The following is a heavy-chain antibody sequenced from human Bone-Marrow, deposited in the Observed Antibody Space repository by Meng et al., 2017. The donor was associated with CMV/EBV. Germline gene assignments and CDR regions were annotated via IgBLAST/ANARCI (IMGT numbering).Heavy chain of an antibody. CDR1: GFTFSSYA. Sequence: GGSLRLSCAASGFTFSSYAMSWVRQAPGKGLEWVSYISSSGSTKYYADSVKGRSTISRDNAKNSLYLQMNSLRAEDTAVYYCARETTVTKYFDYWGQGTLVTVSS. V-gene: IGHV3-48*03. D-gene: IGHD4-17*01. CDR3: ARETTVTKYFDY. CDR2: ISSSGSTK. J-gene: IGHJ4*02.